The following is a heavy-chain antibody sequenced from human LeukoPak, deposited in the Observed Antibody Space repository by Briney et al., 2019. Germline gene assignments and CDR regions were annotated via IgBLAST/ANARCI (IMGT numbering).Heavy chain of an antibody. D-gene: IGHD6-19*01. J-gene: IGHJ4*02. CDR2: INTSNDNT. V-gene: IGHV1-18*01. Sequence: ASVKVSCKASGYTFTNYGISWVRQAPGQGLEWMGWINTSNDNTNYAQKLQGRVTMTTDTSTSTAYMELRSLRSDDTAVYYCARVSSSAWYSYFDYWGQGTLVTVSS. CDR3: ARVSSSAWYSYFDY. CDR1: GYTFTNYG.